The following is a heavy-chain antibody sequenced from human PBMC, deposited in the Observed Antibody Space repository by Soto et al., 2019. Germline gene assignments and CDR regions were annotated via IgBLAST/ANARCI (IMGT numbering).Heavy chain of an antibody. V-gene: IGHV3-9*01. D-gene: IGHD6-19*01. J-gene: IGHJ6*02. CDR1: GFTFDDYA. CDR2: ISWNSGSI. Sequence: QPVGSLRLSCAASGFTFDDYAMHWVRQAPGKGLEWVSGISWNSGSIGYADSVKGRFTISRDNAKNSLYLQMNSLRAEDTALYYCAKGGRAVADTGYYYYGMDVWGQGTTVTVSS. CDR3: AKGGRAVADTGYYYYGMDV.